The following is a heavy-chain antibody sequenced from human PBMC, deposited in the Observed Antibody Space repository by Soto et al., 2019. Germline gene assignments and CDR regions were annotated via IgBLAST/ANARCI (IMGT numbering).Heavy chain of an antibody. CDR2: ISSSGSTI. J-gene: IGHJ6*02. D-gene: IGHD5-18*01. V-gene: IGHV3-48*03. CDR3: ARYPSLAYSYGFVYYYYGMDV. CDR1: GFTFSSYE. Sequence: EVQLVESGGGLVQPGGSLRLSCAASGFTFSSYEMNWVRQAPGKGLEWVSYISSSGSTIYYADSVKGRFTISRDNAKNSLYLQMNSLRAEDTAVYYCARYPSLAYSYGFVYYYYGMDVWGQGTTVTVSS.